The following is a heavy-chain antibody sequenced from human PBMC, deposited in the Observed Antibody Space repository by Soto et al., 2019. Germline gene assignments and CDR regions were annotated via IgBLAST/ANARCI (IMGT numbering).Heavy chain of an antibody. J-gene: IGHJ4*02. D-gene: IGHD2-15*01. CDR2: IRNKTYGRTT. V-gene: IGHV3-49*04. CDR3: ARAESPAVAYFFDN. CDR1: GFSFDNYA. Sequence: RLSCTCSGFSFDNYAMNWVRQAPGKGLEWVGLIRNKTYGRTTEYAASVKGRFTISRDDSNRIAYLQMNSLKTEDSAVYYCARAESPAVAYFFDNWGKGTLGTVAS.